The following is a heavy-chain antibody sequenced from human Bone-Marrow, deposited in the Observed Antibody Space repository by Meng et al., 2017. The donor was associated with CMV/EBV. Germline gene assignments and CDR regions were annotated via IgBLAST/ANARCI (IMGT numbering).Heavy chain of an antibody. D-gene: IGHD2-15*01. CDR3: ARIRGGY. J-gene: IGHJ4*02. V-gene: IGHV4-34*01. Sequence: SGNLSLTCAGYGGSFSCYYWSWIRQPPGKGLEWIGEINHSGSTNYNPSLKSRVTISVDTSKNQFSLKLSSVTAADTAVYYCARIRGGYWGQGTLVTVSS. CDR2: INHSGST. CDR1: GGSFSCYY.